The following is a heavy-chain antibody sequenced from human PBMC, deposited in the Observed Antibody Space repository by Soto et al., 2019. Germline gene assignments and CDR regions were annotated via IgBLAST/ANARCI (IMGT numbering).Heavy chain of an antibody. CDR3: ARDAVIKISLTPSSLDY. CDR2: ISYDGSNK. D-gene: IGHD4-4*01. Sequence: GGSLRLSCAASGYTFSSYGMHWVRQAPGKGLEWVAVISYDGSNKYYADSVKGRFTISRDNSKNTLYLQMNSLRAEDTAVYYCARDAVIKISLTPSSLDYWGQGTLVTVSS. J-gene: IGHJ4*02. CDR1: GYTFSSYG. V-gene: IGHV3-30*03.